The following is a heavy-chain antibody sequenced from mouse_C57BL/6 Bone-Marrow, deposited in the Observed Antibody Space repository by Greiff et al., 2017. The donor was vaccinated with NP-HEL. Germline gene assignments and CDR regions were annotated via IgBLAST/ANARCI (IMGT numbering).Heavy chain of an antibody. CDR3: ARFSPYGNYDY. CDR2: IRNKANGYTT. CDR1: GFTFTDYY. V-gene: IGHV7-3*01. D-gene: IGHD2-1*01. Sequence: EVHLVESGGGLVQPGGSLSLSCAASGFTFTDYYMSWVRQPPGKALEWLGFIRNKANGYTTEYSASVKGRFTISRDNSQSILYLQMNALGAEDSATYYCARFSPYGNYDYWGQGTTLTVSS. J-gene: IGHJ2*01.